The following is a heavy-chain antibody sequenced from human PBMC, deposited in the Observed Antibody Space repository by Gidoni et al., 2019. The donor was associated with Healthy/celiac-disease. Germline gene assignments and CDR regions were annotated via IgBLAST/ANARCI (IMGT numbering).Heavy chain of an antibody. D-gene: IGHD3-9*01. CDR2: ISAYNGNT. Sequence: RQAPGQGLEWMGWISAYNGNTNYAQKLQGRVTMTTDTSTSTAYMELRSLRSDDTAVYYCARVCGYFDCGSRAFDIWGQGTMVTVSS. CDR3: ARVCGYFDCGSRAFDI. V-gene: IGHV1-18*01. J-gene: IGHJ3*02.